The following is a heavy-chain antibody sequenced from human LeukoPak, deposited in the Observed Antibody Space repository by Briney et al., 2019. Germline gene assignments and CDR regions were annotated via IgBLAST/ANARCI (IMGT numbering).Heavy chain of an antibody. V-gene: IGHV3-20*04. J-gene: IGHJ4*02. CDR2: IDWNGGST. D-gene: IGHD2-2*02. Sequence: GGSLRLSCAASGFTFSSYWMSWVRQAPGKGLEWVSGIDWNGGSTGYADSVKGRFTISRDNAKNSLYLQMNTLRAEDTALYYCARSGRIVVVPAAISYWGQGTLVTVSS. CDR1: GFTFSSYW. CDR3: ARSGRIVVVPAAISY.